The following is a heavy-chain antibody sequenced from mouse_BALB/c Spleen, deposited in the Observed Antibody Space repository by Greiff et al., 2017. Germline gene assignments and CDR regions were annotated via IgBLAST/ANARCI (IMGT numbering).Heavy chain of an antibody. CDR1: GYSITSDYA. CDR3: ATYGNSVSY. D-gene: IGHD2-1*01. CDR2: ISYSGST. V-gene: IGHV3-2*02. Sequence: DVQLQESGPGLVKPSQSLSLTCTVTGYSITSDYAWNWIRQFPGNKLEWMGYISYSGSTSYNPSLKSRISITRDTSKNQFFLQLNSVTTEDTATYYCATYGNSVSYWGQGTLVTVSA. J-gene: IGHJ3*01.